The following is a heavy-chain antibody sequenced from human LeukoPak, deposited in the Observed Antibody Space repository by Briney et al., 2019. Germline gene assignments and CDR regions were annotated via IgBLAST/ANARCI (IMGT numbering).Heavy chain of an antibody. CDR3: ARDYLRTGYSSNWL. D-gene: IGHD6-13*01. J-gene: IGHJ4*02. CDR1: GFTFSSYG. CDR2: ISYDGSNK. Sequence: GGSLRLSCAASGFTFSSYGMHWVRQAPGKGLEWVAVISYDGSNKYHADSVKGRFTISRDNSKNTLYLQMSSLRPEDTAVYYCARDYLRTGYSSNWLWGQGTQVTVSS. V-gene: IGHV3-30*03.